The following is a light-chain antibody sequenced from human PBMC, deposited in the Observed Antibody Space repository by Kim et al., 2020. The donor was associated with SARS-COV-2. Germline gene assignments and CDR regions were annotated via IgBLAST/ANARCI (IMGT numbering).Light chain of an antibody. CDR1: SSNIGRNY. CDR2: RNR. V-gene: IGLV1-47*01. J-gene: IGLJ2*01. Sequence: GQRVTISCSGNSSNIGRNYVCWYQQVPGTAPKLLIYRNRQRPSGVPARFSGSKSGTSASLAISGLRSEDEADYYCAAWDDSLSGVVFGGGTKVTVL. CDR3: AAWDDSLSGVV.